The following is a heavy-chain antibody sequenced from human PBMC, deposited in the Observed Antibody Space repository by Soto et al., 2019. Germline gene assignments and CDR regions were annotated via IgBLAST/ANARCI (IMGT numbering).Heavy chain of an antibody. J-gene: IGHJ3*01. D-gene: IGHD3-16*01. CDR2: VHHDGRT. V-gene: IGHV4-4*02. CDR3: ARDFPYDHTNDVFDV. Sequence: QVHLQESGPGLVKPSETLSLTCAVSGDSVSNNNWWSWVRQSPGKGLEWIGEVHHDGRTNSNPSLKSRVTISLDTSKNQFSLKLSSVTAADTAVYYCARDFPYDHTNDVFDVWGQGTLVIVSS. CDR1: GDSVSNNNW.